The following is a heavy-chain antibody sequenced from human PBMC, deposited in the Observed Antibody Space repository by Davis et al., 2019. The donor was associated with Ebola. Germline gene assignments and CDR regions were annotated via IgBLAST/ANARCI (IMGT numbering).Heavy chain of an antibody. CDR1: GYTFTGYY. CDR3: ARDGVVIAPLDY. Sequence: ASVKVSCKASGYTFTGYYMHWVRQAPGQGLEWMGWISAYNGNTNYAQKLQGRVTMTTDTSTSTAYMELRSLRSDDTAVYYCARDGVVIAPLDYWGQGTLVTVSS. V-gene: IGHV1-18*04. J-gene: IGHJ4*02. CDR2: ISAYNGNT. D-gene: IGHD2-21*01.